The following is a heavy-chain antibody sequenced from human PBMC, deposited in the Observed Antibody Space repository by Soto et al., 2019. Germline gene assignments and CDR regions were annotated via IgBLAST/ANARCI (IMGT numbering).Heavy chain of an antibody. CDR2: ISSTTNYI. CDR3: ARESEDRTSNFYX. V-gene: IGHV3-21*06. CDR1: GFTFNNYG. J-gene: IGHJ4*02. Sequence: GGSLRLSCAASGFTFNNYGMSWVRQAPGKGLEWVSSISSTTNYIYYGDSMKGRFTISRDNAKNSLYLEMNSLRAEDTAVYYCARESEDRTSNFYXWGQGTLVTVSX.